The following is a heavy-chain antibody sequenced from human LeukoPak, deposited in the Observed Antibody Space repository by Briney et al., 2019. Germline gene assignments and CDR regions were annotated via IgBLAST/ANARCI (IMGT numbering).Heavy chain of an antibody. D-gene: IGHD3-22*01. CDR3: ARDKGYDIDY. V-gene: IGHV3-21*01. J-gene: IGHJ4*02. CDR1: GFTFSTSN. Sequence: PGGSLRFSCAASGFTFSTSNMNWVRQAPGKGLQWVSSISSTSTYIYYADSVKGRFTISRDNAKNTLYLQMNSLRAEDTAVYYCARDKGYDIDYWGQGTLVTVSS. CDR2: ISSTSTYI.